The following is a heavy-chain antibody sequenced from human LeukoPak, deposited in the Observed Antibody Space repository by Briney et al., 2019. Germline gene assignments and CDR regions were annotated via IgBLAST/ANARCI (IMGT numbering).Heavy chain of an antibody. CDR1: GYTFSSYA. J-gene: IGHJ5*02. D-gene: IGHD2-21*02. V-gene: IGHV3-23*01. CDR2: ISGSGGST. Sequence: GGSLRLSCAACGYTFSSYAMMWLCQAPGKGLEWVSAISGSGGSTYYADSVKGRFTISRDNSKNTLYLQMNSLRAEDTAVYYCARDSEHCSGSDCPRLFDPWGQGTLVTVSS. CDR3: ARDSEHCSGSDCPRLFDP.